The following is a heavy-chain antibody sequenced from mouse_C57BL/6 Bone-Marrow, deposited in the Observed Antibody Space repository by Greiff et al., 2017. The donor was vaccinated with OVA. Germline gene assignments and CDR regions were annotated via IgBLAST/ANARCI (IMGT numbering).Heavy chain of an antibody. V-gene: IGHV5-17*01. CDR2: ISSGSSTI. CDR1: GFTFSDYG. Sequence: EVKVVESGGGLVKPGGSLKLSCAASGFTFSDYGMHWVRQAPEKGLEWVAYISSGSSTIYYADTVKGRFTLSRDNAKNTLFLQMTSLRSEDAAMYYYASCYSPFAYWGQGTLVTVSA. CDR3: ASCYSPFAY. J-gene: IGHJ3*01. D-gene: IGHD2-12*01.